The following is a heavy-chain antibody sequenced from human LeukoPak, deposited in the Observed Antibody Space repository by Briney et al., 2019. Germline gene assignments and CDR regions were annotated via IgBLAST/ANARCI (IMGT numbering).Heavy chain of an antibody. V-gene: IGHV3-21*01. CDR1: GFTFSSYS. CDR2: ISSSSSYI. CDR3: AKRYSSSWYSAGMDV. D-gene: IGHD6-13*01. Sequence: GGSLRLSCAASGFTFSSYSMNWVRQAPGKGLEWVSSISSSSSYIYYADSVKGRFTISRDNAKNSLYLQMNSLRAEDTAVYYCAKRYSSSWYSAGMDVWGQGTTVTVSS. J-gene: IGHJ6*02.